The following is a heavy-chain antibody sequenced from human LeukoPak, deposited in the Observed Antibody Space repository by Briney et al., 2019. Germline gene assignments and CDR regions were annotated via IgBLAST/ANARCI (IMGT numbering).Heavy chain of an antibody. V-gene: IGHV3-49*04. Sequence: PGRSLRLSCTTSGFTFGDYAMGWVRQAPGKGLEWVSFIRGKAYGGTTEYAASVKRRFTISRDNSKNIAYLQMNRLKTEDTAVYYYTRAEMATTSFDSWGQGTPVIVSS. J-gene: IGHJ4*02. D-gene: IGHD5-24*01. CDR2: IRGKAYGGTT. CDR3: TRAEMATTSFDS. CDR1: GFTFGDYA.